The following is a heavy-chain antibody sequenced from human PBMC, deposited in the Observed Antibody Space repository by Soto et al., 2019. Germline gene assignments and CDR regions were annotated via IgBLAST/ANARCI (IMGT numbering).Heavy chain of an antibody. CDR1: GGSISSGVYY. Sequence: QVQLQESGPGLVKTSQTLSLTCTVSGGSISSGVYYWSWIRQHPGTGLEWIVYIYYSGSNYSNTSLKSRVTISVDTSKNQSSLKLSSVTAADTAVYYCARATFGVVDYFAYWGQGPLVTVSS. V-gene: IGHV4-31*03. CDR3: ARATFGVVDYFAY. D-gene: IGHD3-3*01. J-gene: IGHJ4*02. CDR2: IYYSGSN.